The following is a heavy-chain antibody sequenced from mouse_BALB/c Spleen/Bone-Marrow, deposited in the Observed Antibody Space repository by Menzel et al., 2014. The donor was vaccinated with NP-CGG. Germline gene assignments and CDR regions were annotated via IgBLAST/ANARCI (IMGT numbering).Heavy chain of an antibody. CDR2: ISSGSSTI. D-gene: IGHD2-10*02. CDR1: GFTFSSFG. J-gene: IGHJ4*01. CDR3: VRSYDSYAMAF. Sequence: EVKLMESGGGLAQPGGSRKLSCAASGFTFSSFGMHWVRQAPEKGLEWVAYISSGSSTIYYADTVKGRFTISRDNPKNTLFLQMTSLRSEDTAMYYCVRSYDSYAMAFWGQGTSVTVPS. V-gene: IGHV5-17*02.